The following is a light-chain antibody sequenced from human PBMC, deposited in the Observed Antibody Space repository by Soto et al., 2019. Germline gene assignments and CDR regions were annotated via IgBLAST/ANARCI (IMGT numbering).Light chain of an antibody. CDR1: QSVGAN. J-gene: IGKJ1*01. CDR2: GAS. Sequence: EIVMTQSPATLSVSPGERATLSCRASQSVGANLAWYQQKPGQAPRLLIYGASTRAAGISPRFSGGGSGTEFTLTISSLQAEDLGVYYCQQYTYWPRTFGQGTKVGSK. V-gene: IGKV3-15*01. CDR3: QQYTYWPRT.